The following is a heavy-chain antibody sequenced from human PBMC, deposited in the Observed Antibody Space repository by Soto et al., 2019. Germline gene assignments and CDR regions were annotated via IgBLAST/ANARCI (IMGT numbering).Heavy chain of an antibody. CDR2: ILSSSGSI. CDR3: ARDSVEQLVRRGFYYYYMDV. Sequence: EVQLVESGGGLVKPGGSLRLSCAASGVTFSRFSFNWVRKAPGKGLEWVSFILSSSGSIYYADSVKGRFTISRDNAKNSLYLQMNSLKDEDTAVYYCARDSVEQLVRRGFYYYYMDVWGKGTTVTVSS. CDR1: GVTFSRFS. V-gene: IGHV3-21*04. J-gene: IGHJ6*03. D-gene: IGHD6-6*01.